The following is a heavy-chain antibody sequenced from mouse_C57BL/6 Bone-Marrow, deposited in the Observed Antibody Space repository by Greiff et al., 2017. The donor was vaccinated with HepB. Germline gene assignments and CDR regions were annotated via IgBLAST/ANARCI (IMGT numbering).Heavy chain of an antibody. V-gene: IGHV14-1*01. D-gene: IGHD1-1*01. Sequence: EVQLQESGAELVRPGASVKLSCTASGFNIKDYYMHWVKQRPEQGLEWIGRIDPEDGDTEYAPKFQGKATMTADTSSNTAYLQLSSLTSEDTAVYYCTTPITTVRYWYFDVWGTGTTVTVSS. CDR3: TTPITTVRYWYFDV. J-gene: IGHJ1*03. CDR1: GFNIKDYY. CDR2: IDPEDGDT.